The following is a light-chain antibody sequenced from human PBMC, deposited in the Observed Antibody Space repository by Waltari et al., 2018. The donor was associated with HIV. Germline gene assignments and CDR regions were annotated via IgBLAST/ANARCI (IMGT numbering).Light chain of an antibody. CDR2: EVT. V-gene: IGLV2-23*02. CDR3: CSYTGGGVV. CDR1: SSAVGTYNL. J-gene: IGLJ2*01. Sequence: QSALTQPASVSGSPGQSITISCTGTSSAVGTYNLVSWYQQPPGKAPKLMIFEVTKRPSGVSDRFSGSRSGNTASLTISGLQAEDEGDYYCCSYTGGGVVFGGGTKLTVL.